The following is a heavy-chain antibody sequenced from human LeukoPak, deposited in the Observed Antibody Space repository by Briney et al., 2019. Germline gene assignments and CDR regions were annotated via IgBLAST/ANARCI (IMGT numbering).Heavy chain of an antibody. Sequence: AGGSLRLSCAASGFTFSTYAVTWVRQAPGKGLEGVSTISGSGDSTYYADSVKGRFTISRDNSKNTLYLQMNSLRAEDTAVYYCAKIRQTPGYYYYGMDVWGQGTTVTVSS. CDR2: ISGSGDST. CDR3: AKIRQTPGYYYYGMDV. V-gene: IGHV3-23*01. CDR1: GFTFSTYA. J-gene: IGHJ6*02.